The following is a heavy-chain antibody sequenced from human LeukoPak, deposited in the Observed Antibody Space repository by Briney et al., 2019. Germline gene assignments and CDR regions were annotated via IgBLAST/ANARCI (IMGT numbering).Heavy chain of an antibody. J-gene: IGHJ4*02. D-gene: IGHD3-16*02. Sequence: EASVKVSCKASGYTFTSYGISWVRQAPGQGLEWMGWISAYNGNTNYAQKLQGRVTMTTDTSTSTAYMELRSLRSDDTAVYYCAREDSMITFGGVIALGYWGQGTLVTVSS. CDR2: ISAYNGNT. CDR3: AREDSMITFGGVIALGY. CDR1: GYTFTSYG. V-gene: IGHV1-18*01.